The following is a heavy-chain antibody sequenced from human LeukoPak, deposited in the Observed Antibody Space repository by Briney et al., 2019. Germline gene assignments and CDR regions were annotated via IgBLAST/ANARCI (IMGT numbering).Heavy chain of an antibody. Sequence: ASVKVSCEASGYTFTSYYMHWVRQAPGQGLEWMGIINPSGGSTSYAQKFQGRVTMTRDTSTSTVYMELSSLRSEDTAVYYCATVEYSSSWNYYYYMDVWGQGTMVTVSS. D-gene: IGHD6-6*01. CDR2: INPSGGST. CDR1: GYTFTSYY. V-gene: IGHV1-46*01. CDR3: ATVEYSSSWNYYYYMDV. J-gene: IGHJ6*03.